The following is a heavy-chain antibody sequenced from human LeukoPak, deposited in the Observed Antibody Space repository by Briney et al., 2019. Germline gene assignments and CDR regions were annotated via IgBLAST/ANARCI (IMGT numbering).Heavy chain of an antibody. V-gene: IGHV3-23*01. D-gene: IGHD2-2*01. CDR1: GFSFSSYD. CDR2: ISGSGGTT. J-gene: IGHJ3*01. CDR3: ARCTASCYANAFDV. Sequence: PGGSLRLSCAASGFSFSSYDMNWVRQAPGKGLEWVSGISGSGGTTYYTDSVKGRLTISRDNSKNTLYLQMNSLRPEDTAVYYCARCTASCYANAFDVWGQGTLLTVSS.